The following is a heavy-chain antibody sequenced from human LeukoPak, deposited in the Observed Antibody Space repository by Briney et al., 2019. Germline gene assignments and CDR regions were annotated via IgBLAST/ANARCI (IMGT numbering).Heavy chain of an antibody. D-gene: IGHD2-15*01. V-gene: IGHV4-31*03. CDR1: GVSISDGRYY. CDR2: KYYSGSA. CDR3: ATPYCSGISCLDVFNM. Sequence: SSETLSLTCSVSGVSISDGRYYWTWLRQHPGKGLEWIGYKYYSGSAKYNPSLKSRLTISVDPSKNQFSLQLRSVAAADTAMYYCATPYCSGISCLDVFNMWGQGTMVAVSS. J-gene: IGHJ3*02.